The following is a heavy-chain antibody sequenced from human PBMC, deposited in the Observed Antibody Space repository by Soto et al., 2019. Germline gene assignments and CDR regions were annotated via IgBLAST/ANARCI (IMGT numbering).Heavy chain of an antibody. D-gene: IGHD1-1*01. J-gene: IGHJ4*02. CDR2: ISYHGLTT. CDR3: ATDPRVLTTEEYCFDH. Sequence: QVQLVESGGGVVQPGRSLRLSCAASGFPFSTYALHWIRQAPGKGLEWVAVISYHGLTTYYADPVQGRFTISRDNSENTLYRQMNRLRAEDKAVYYCATDPRVLTTEEYCFDHWGQGTLVTVSS. CDR1: GFPFSTYA. V-gene: IGHV3-30-3*01.